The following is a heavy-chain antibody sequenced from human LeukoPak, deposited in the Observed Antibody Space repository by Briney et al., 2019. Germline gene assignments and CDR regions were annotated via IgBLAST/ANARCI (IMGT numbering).Heavy chain of an antibody. D-gene: IGHD3-22*01. CDR1: GGSISSGTYY. J-gene: IGHJ3*02. V-gene: IGHV4-61*02. Sequence: PSQTLSLTCTVSGGSISSGTYYWSWIRQPAGKGLEWIGRINTSGTTNYNPSLKSRVAISLDTSKNQFSLKLSSVTAADTAVYYCARVVYYYDTLTTFDIWGQGTMVTVSS. CDR3: ARVVYYYDTLTTFDI. CDR2: INTSGTT.